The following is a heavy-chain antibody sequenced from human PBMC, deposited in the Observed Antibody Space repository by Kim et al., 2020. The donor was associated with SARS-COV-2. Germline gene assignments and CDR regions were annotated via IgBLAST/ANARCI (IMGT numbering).Heavy chain of an antibody. V-gene: IGHV1-18*01. CDR1: GYTFTSYG. Sequence: ASVKVSCKASGYTFTSYGISWVRQAPGQGLEWMGWISAYNGNTNYAQKLQGRVTMTTDTSTSTAYMELRSLRSDDTAVYYCARGGLRTVTTLGYYYYYGMDVWGQGTTVTVSS. J-gene: IGHJ6*02. D-gene: IGHD4-17*01. CDR3: ARGGLRTVTTLGYYYYYGMDV. CDR2: ISAYNGNT.